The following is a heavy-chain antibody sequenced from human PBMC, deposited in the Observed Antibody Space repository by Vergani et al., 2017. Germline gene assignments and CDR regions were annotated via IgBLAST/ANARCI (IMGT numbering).Heavy chain of an antibody. Sequence: EVQLVESGGGLVKPGGSLRLSCAASGFTFSNAWMSWVRQAPVKGLEWVSRITSDGSSTSYADSVKGRLTISRDNAKNTLYLQMNSLRAEDTAVYYCARRPHMDVWGKGTTVTVSS. J-gene: IGHJ6*03. V-gene: IGHV3-74*02. CDR2: ITSDGSST. CDR3: ARRPHMDV. CDR1: GFTFSNAW.